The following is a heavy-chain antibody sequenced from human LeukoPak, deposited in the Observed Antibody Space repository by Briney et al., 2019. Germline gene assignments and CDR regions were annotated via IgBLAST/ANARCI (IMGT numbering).Heavy chain of an antibody. Sequence: KASETLSLTCTVSGGSISSSSYYWGWIRQPPGKGLEWIGSIYYSGSIYYNPSLKSRVTISEDTSKNQFSLKLSSVTAADTAVYYCARFRGQLVGVGRFDYWGQGALVTVSS. CDR1: GGSISSSSYY. D-gene: IGHD6-6*01. V-gene: IGHV4-39*01. CDR2: IYYSGSI. CDR3: ARFRGQLVGVGRFDY. J-gene: IGHJ4*02.